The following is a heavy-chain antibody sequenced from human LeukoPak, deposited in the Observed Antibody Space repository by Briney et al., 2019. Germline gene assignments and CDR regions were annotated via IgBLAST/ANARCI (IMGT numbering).Heavy chain of an antibody. CDR2: ISSSSSYI. CDR1: GFTFSSYS. V-gene: IGHV3-21*01. J-gene: IGHJ4*02. D-gene: IGHD3-16*02. CDR3: ARDSVITFGGVIAEFDY. Sequence: GGSLRLSCAASGFTFSSYSMNWVRQAPGKGLEWVSSISSSSSYIYYADSVKGRFTISRDNAKNSLYLKMNSLRAEDTAVYYCARDSVITFGGVIAEFDYWGQGTLVTVSS.